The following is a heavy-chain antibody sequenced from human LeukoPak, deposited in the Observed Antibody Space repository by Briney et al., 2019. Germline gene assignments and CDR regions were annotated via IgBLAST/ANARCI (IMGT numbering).Heavy chain of an antibody. D-gene: IGHD2-15*01. CDR1: GYTFTSYG. CDR2: ISAYNGNT. Sequence: ASVKVSCKASGYTFTSYGISWVRQAPGQGLEWMGWISAYNGNTNYAQKLQGRVTMTTDTSTSTAYMELRSLRSDDTAVYYCARSGKYCSGGSCYSNPYYYYYYMDVWGKGTTVTVSS. V-gene: IGHV1-18*01. CDR3: ARSGKYCSGGSCYSNPYYYYYYMDV. J-gene: IGHJ6*03.